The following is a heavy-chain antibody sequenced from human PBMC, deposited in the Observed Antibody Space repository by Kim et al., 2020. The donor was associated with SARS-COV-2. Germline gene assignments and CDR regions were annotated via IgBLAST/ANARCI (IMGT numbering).Heavy chain of an antibody. J-gene: IGHJ3*02. V-gene: IGHV3-30-3*01. CDR3: ARDGSYSSGWCAFDI. CDR2: ISYDGSNK. D-gene: IGHD6-19*01. CDR1: GFTFSSYA. Sequence: GGSLRLSCAASGFTFSSYAMHWVRQAPGKGLEWVAVISYDGSNKYYADSVKGRFTISRDNSKNTLYLQMNSLRAEDTAVYYCARDGSYSSGWCAFDIWGQGTMVTVSS.